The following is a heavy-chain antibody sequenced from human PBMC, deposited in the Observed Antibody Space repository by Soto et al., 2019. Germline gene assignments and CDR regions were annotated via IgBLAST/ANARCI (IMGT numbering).Heavy chain of an antibody. V-gene: IGHV4-61*08. J-gene: IGHJ6*02. CDR3: ARASTAYYYGMDV. CDR1: ADSVNSRDYY. Sequence: SETLSLTCPVSADSVNSRDYYWTWIRLSPGKGLEWIGYIYYTGSTNYNPSLMRRVTISLDTSKNQFSLKLSSVTAADTAVYYCARASTAYYYGMDVWGQGTTVAVS. D-gene: IGHD5-18*01. CDR2: IYYTGST.